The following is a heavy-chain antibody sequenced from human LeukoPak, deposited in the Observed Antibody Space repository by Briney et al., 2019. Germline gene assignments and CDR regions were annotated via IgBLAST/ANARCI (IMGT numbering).Heavy chain of an antibody. Sequence: QPGGSLLLSCAASGFTFSSYAMSWVRQAPGEGLEWVSAISGSGGSTYYADSVKGRFTISRDNSKNTLYLQMNSLRAEDTAVYYCAKDPGDIVVVPAAGIDYWGQGTLVTVSS. J-gene: IGHJ4*02. CDR3: AKDPGDIVVVPAAGIDY. CDR2: ISGSGGST. V-gene: IGHV3-23*01. CDR1: GFTFSSYA. D-gene: IGHD2-2*01.